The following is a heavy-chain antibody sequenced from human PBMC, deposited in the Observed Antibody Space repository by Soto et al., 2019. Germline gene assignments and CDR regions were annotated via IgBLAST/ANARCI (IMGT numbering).Heavy chain of an antibody. V-gene: IGHV1-69*02. Sequence: QVQLVQSGAEVKKPGSSVKVSCKASGGTFSSYTISWVRQAPGQGLEWMGRIIPILGIANYAQKFQGRVKITADKSTSTAYMELSSLRSEDTAVYYCATHNGYYRKYQNFDYWGQGTLVTVSS. J-gene: IGHJ4*02. CDR3: ATHNGYYRKYQNFDY. CDR1: GGTFSSYT. D-gene: IGHD4-4*01. CDR2: IIPILGIA.